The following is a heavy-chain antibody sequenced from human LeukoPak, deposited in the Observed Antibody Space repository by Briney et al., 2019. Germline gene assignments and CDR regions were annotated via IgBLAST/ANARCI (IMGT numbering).Heavy chain of an antibody. V-gene: IGHV4-59*08. CDR1: GGPLSSYY. Sequence: PSETLSLTCTVSGGPLSSYYWSWIRQPPGKGLEWIGYISYSGSTNYNPSLTSRVTISVDTSKNQFSLKLSSVTAADTAVYYCAIQGGGFWYFDLWGRGTLVTVSS. J-gene: IGHJ2*01. CDR2: ISYSGST. CDR3: AIQGGGFWYFDL. D-gene: IGHD6-25*01.